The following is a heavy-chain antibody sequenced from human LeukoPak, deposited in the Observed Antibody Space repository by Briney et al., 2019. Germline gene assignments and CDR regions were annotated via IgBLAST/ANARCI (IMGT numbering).Heavy chain of an antibody. CDR3: TSLSLVGATYYFDY. D-gene: IGHD1-26*01. Sequence: GGSLRLSCAASGFTFSGSAMHWVRQASGKGLEWVDRIRSKANSYATAYAASVKGRFTISRDDSKNTAYLQMNSLKTEDTAVYYCTSLSLVGATYYFDYWGQGTLVTVSS. V-gene: IGHV3-73*01. J-gene: IGHJ4*02. CDR2: IRSKANSYAT. CDR1: GFTFSGSA.